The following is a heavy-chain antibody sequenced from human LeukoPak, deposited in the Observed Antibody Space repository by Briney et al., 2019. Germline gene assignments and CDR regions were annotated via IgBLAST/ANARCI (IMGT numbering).Heavy chain of an antibody. CDR2: IWYGGSNK. CDR1: GFTFSSYG. J-gene: IGHJ3*02. Sequence: GRSLRLSCAASGFTFSSYGMHWVRQAPGKGLEWVAVIWYGGSNKYYADSVKGRFTISRDNSKNTLYLQMNSLRAEDTAVYYCATLLRFDAFDIWGQGTMVTVSS. V-gene: IGHV3-33*08. CDR3: ATLLRFDAFDI. D-gene: IGHD3-3*01.